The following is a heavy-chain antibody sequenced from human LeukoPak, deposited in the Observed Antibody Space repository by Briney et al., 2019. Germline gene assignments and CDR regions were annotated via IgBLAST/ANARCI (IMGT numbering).Heavy chain of an antibody. V-gene: IGHV1-24*01. CDR3: ADSGGITGTKSAFDI. CDR2: FDPEDGET. CDR1: GYTLTELS. Sequence: ASVMVSCKVSGYTLTELSMHWVRQAPGKGLEWMGGFDPEDGETIYAQKFQGRVTMTEDTSTDTAYMELSSLRSEDTAVYYCADSGGITGTKSAFDIWGQGTMVTVSS. J-gene: IGHJ3*02. D-gene: IGHD1-7*01.